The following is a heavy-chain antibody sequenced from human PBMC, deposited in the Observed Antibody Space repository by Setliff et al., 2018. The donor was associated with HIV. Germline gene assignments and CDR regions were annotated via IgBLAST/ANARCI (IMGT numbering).Heavy chain of an antibody. J-gene: IGHJ6*03. V-gene: IGHV4-4*07. CDR1: GGSVTSYY. CDR3: ARDPPTTGMDV. Sequence: SETLSLTCTVSGGSVTSYYWSWIRQPAGKRLEWIGRISISGDTNYNPSLKSRATMSLDTSKNQFSLKLSSVTAADTAVYYCARDPPTTGMDVWGKGTTVTVSS. CDR2: ISISGDT. D-gene: IGHD4-17*01.